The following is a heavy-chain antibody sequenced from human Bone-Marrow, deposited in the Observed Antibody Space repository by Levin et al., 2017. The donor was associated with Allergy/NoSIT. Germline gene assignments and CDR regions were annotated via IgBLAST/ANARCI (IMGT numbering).Heavy chain of an antibody. CDR2: MNPNSGDT. Sequence: ASVKVSCKASGYTFTSFDMHWVRQAPGQGPEWMGWMNPNSGDTGYAQGFEGRVTLTRNTSMATAYMELDSLISEDTAVDYCARVTRLRWRHFFSWGQGHPVTVSS. V-gene: IGHV1-8*01. D-gene: IGHD5-24*01. CDR3: ARVTRLRWRHFFS. J-gene: IGHJ4*02. CDR1: GYTFTSFD.